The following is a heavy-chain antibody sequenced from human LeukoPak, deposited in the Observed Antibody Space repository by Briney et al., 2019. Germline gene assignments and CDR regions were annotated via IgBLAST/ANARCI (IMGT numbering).Heavy chain of an antibody. Sequence: GESLKISCKGSGYSFTNYWIGWVRQMPGKGLEWMGIIYPGDSDTRYSPSFQCQVTISADKSISTAYLQWSSLKASDTAMYYCATLYGQQLAQNYFDYWGQGTLVTVSS. CDR1: GYSFTNYW. CDR2: IYPGDSDT. J-gene: IGHJ4*02. D-gene: IGHD6-6*01. CDR3: ATLYGQQLAQNYFDY. V-gene: IGHV5-51*01.